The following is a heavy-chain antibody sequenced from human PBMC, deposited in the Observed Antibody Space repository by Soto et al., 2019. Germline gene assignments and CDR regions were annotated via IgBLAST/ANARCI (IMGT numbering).Heavy chain of an antibody. J-gene: IGHJ4*02. Sequence: LSLTCTVSGGSISSYYWSWIRQPPGKGLEWIGYIYYSGSTNYNPSLKSRVTISVDTSKNQFSLKLSSVTAADTAVYYCARANYDILTGPKYDYWGQGTLVTVSS. V-gene: IGHV4-59*01. CDR3: ARANYDILTGPKYDY. D-gene: IGHD3-9*01. CDR1: GGSISSYY. CDR2: IYYSGST.